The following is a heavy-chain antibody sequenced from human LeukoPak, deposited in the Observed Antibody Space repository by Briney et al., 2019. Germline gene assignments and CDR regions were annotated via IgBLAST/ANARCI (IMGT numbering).Heavy chain of an antibody. Sequence: GGSLRLSCAASGFTFDDYAMHWVRQAPGKGLEWVSGISWNSGSIGYADSVKGRFTISRDNAKNSLYLQMNSLRAEDMVLYYCAKGYCSSTSCYYFDYWGQGTLVTVSS. V-gene: IGHV3-9*03. CDR2: ISWNSGSI. CDR1: GFTFDDYA. CDR3: AKGYCSSTSCYYFDY. J-gene: IGHJ4*02. D-gene: IGHD2-2*01.